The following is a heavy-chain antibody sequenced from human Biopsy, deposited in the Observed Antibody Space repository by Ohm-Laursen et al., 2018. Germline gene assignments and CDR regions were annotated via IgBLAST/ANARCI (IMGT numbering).Heavy chain of an antibody. CDR3: ARWETTLGRSLDS. CDR1: GYTFTSHD. CDR2: MSPNTGNT. V-gene: IGHV1-8*02. D-gene: IGHD1-26*01. J-gene: IGHJ4*02. Sequence: GASVKVSCKASGYTFTSHDTNWVRQATGHGLEWMGWMSPNTGNTVYAQRFQDRVTMTSDTSTGTAYMELTSLTSDDTAVYFCARWETTLGRSLDSWGQGTLVAVSS.